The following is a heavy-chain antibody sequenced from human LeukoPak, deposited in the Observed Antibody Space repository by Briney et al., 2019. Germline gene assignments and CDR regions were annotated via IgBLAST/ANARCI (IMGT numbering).Heavy chain of an antibody. CDR2: ISGSGGST. CDR1: GFTFSCYA. CDR3: ARVGSHYYDSSGLEDY. D-gene: IGHD3-22*01. V-gene: IGHV3-23*01. J-gene: IGHJ4*02. Sequence: PGGSLRLSCAASGFTFSCYAMSWVRQAPGKGLEWVSVISGSGGSTYYADSVKGRFTISRDNAKNSLYLQMNSLRAEDTAVYYCARVGSHYYDSSGLEDYWGQGTLVTVSS.